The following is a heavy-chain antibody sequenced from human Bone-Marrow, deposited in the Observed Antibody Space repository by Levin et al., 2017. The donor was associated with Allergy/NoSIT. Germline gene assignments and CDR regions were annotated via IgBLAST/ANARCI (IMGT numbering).Heavy chain of an antibody. Sequence: GGSLRLSCAVSEFTFHNSWMTWVRQAPGKGLEWVANIKEDGREMFYVDSVKGRFTISRDNAKNTLHLQMNSLRVEDTAIYYCVAALGYDTGYFWYFDLWGRGTLVTVSS. CDR2: IKEDGREM. CDR1: EFTFHNSW. J-gene: IGHJ2*01. CDR3: VAALGYDTGYFWYFDL. V-gene: IGHV3-7*01. D-gene: IGHD5-12*01.